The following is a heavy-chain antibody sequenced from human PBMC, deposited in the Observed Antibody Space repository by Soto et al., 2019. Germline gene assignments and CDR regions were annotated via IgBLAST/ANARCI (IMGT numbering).Heavy chain of an antibody. D-gene: IGHD2-2*02. V-gene: IGHV3-21*06. CDR2: INHRGSYT. J-gene: IGHJ4*02. CDR3: ARPGGPASTPEY. Sequence: ESGGGLVKPGGSLRLTCVVSGFTFSSYSLKWVRQAPGKGLEWVSSINHRGSYTFYSDSVKGRFTISRDNAKNSLYLQMNSLRDEDTAVYYCARPGGPASTPEYWGQGALVTVSS. CDR1: GFTFSSYS.